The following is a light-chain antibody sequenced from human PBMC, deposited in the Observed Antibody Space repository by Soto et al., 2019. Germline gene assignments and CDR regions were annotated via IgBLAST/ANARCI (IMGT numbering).Light chain of an antibody. CDR2: KVS. Sequence: DVVMTQSPLSLPVTRGQPASISCRSSQSLVHSDGNTYLTWFQQRPGQSPRRLIYKVSNRDSGVPNRFSGSGSDTDFTLKISRVEAEDVGVYYCMQGIQWPFTVGPGTTVDIK. J-gene: IGKJ3*01. CDR1: QSLVHSDGNTY. CDR3: MQGIQWPFT. V-gene: IGKV2-30*02.